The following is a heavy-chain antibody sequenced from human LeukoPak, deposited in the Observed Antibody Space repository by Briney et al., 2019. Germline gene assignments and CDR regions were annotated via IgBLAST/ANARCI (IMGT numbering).Heavy chain of an antibody. D-gene: IGHD6-19*01. CDR2: ISSSSSYI. CDR1: GFTFSTYS. Sequence: GGSLRLSCAASGFTFSTYSMNWVRQAPGKGLEWVSSISSSSSYIYYADSVKGRFTISRDNAKNSLYLQMNSLRAEDTAVYYCARGVGSSGWYLGLDYWGQGTLVTVSS. V-gene: IGHV3-21*01. J-gene: IGHJ4*02. CDR3: ARGVGSSGWYLGLDY.